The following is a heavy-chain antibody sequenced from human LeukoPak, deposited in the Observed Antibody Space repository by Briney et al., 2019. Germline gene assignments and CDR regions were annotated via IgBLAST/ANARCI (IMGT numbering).Heavy chain of an antibody. CDR3: AREHRTYRGRGWFDH. D-gene: IGHD5-12*01. V-gene: IGHV3-23*01. CDR2: LTGSGGST. J-gene: IGHJ5*02. CDR1: GFTFSSSS. Sequence: AGGSLRLSCAASGFTFSSSSMSWVRQAPGKGLEWVSALTGSGGSTYYADSVKGRFTISRDNSKNSMYLQMMRLSAEATAVYYFAREHRTYRGRGWFDHWGQGTLVTVSS.